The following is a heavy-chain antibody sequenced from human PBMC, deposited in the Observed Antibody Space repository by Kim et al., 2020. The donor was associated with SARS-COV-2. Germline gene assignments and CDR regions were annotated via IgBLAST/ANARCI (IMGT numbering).Heavy chain of an antibody. J-gene: IGHJ4*02. D-gene: IGHD6-19*01. CDR3: ARSIAVDTQGALDY. CDR2: IYYSGST. Sequence: SETLSLTCIVSGGSISSYYWSWIRQPPGKGLEWIGYIYYSGSTNYNPSLKSRVTISVDTSKNQFSLKLSSVTAADTAVYYCARSIAVDTQGALDYWGQGT. CDR1: GGSISSYY. V-gene: IGHV4-59*01.